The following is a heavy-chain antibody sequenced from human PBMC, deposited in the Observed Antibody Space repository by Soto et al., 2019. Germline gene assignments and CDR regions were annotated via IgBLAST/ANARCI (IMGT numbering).Heavy chain of an antibody. V-gene: IGHV3-49*04. CDR2: IRSKAYGGTT. D-gene: IGHD4-17*01. J-gene: IGHJ6*02. Sequence: GGSLRLSCTASGFPFGDYAMSLVRQSPGKGLEWVGFIRSKAYGGTTEYAASVKGRFTISRDDSKSIAYLQMNSLKTEDTAVYYCTSDPTATDYGDFEGYDYGMDVWGQGTTVTVS. CDR1: GFPFGDYA. CDR3: TSDPTATDYGDFEGYDYGMDV.